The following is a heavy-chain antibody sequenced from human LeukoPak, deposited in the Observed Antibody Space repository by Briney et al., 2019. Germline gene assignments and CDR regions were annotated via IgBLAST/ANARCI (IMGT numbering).Heavy chain of an antibody. J-gene: IGHJ5*02. CDR3: ARVSFLYSSSWGFDP. Sequence: ASVKVSCKASGYTFTGYYMHWVRQAPGQGLEWMGWINPNSGGTNYAQKFQGRVTMTRVTSISTAYMELSRLRSDDTAVYYCARVSFLYSSSWGFDPWGQGTLVTVSS. CDR2: INPNSGGT. V-gene: IGHV1-2*02. D-gene: IGHD6-13*01. CDR1: GYTFTGYY.